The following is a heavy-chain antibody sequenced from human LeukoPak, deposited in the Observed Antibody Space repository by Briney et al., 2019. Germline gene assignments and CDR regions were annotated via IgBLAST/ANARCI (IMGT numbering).Heavy chain of an antibody. V-gene: IGHV4-39*07. CDR2: IYYSGST. J-gene: IGHJ4*02. CDR1: GGSISSSSYY. Sequence: SETLSLTCTVSGGSISSSSYYWGWIRQPPGKGLEWIGSIYYSGSTYYNPSLKSRATISVDTSKNQFSLKLSSVTAADTAVYYCARSRGGGFLEWLLLDYWGQGTLVTVSS. D-gene: IGHD3-3*01. CDR3: ARSRGGGFLEWLLLDY.